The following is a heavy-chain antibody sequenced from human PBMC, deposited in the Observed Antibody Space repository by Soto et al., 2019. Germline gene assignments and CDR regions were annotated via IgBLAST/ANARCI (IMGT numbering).Heavy chain of an antibody. CDR1: GFTFSSYG. V-gene: IGHV3-30*18. J-gene: IGHJ6*02. D-gene: IGHD2-2*01. Sequence: GGSLRLSCAASGFTFSSYGMHWVRQAPGKGLEWVAVISYDGSKKYYADSVKGRFTISRDNSKNTLYLQMNSLRAEDTAVYSCAKAEIGYCSSTSCPATSDVWGQGTTVTVSS. CDR2: ISYDGSKK. CDR3: AKAEIGYCSSTSCPATSDV.